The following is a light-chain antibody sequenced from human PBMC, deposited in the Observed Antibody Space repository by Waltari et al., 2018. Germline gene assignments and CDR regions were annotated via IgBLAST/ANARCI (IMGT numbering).Light chain of an antibody. CDR1: QSVSSN. CDR2: GAS. Sequence: EIVMTQSPAPLSLSPGERATLPCRASQSVSSNLAWYQQKPGQAPRLLIYGASTRATGIPARFSGSGSGTEFTLTISSLQSEDFAVYYCQQYNNWPPFTFGPGTKVEIK. CDR3: QQYNNWPPFT. J-gene: IGKJ3*01. V-gene: IGKV3-15*01.